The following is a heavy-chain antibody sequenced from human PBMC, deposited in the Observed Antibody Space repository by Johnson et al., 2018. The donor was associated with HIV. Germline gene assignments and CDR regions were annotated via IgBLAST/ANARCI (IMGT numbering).Heavy chain of an antibody. Sequence: VQLVESGGGVVQPGRSMRLACAASGFTFSSYAMSWVRQAPGKGLEWVSAISGSGGSTYYADSVKGRFTISRDNSKNPLYVQMNSLRAEDTAVYYCARSGYCTTSSCTDDAFDIWGQGTMVTVSS. V-gene: IGHV3-23*04. D-gene: IGHD2-2*01. CDR2: ISGSGGST. J-gene: IGHJ3*02. CDR3: ARSGYCTTSSCTDDAFDI. CDR1: GFTFSSYA.